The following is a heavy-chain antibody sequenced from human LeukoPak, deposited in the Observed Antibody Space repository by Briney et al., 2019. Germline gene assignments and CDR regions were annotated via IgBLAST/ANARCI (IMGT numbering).Heavy chain of an antibody. Sequence: PGGSLRLSCGASGFTFSNYAMSWVRQAPGKGLEWVSGINDNGSTRFYAASVKGRFTSFRDNPKNTLYLQMNGLRVEDTAVYYCAKDRQTWPRFPAYWGQGAWSPSPQ. CDR2: INDNGSTR. CDR1: GFTFSNYA. V-gene: IGHV3-23*01. D-gene: IGHD5-12*01. J-gene: IGHJ4*02. CDR3: AKDRQTWPRFPAY.